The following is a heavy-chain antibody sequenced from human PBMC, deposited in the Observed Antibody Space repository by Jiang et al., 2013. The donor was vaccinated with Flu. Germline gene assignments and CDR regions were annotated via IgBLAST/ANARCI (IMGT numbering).Heavy chain of an antibody. CDR2: IYYSGST. Sequence: LLKPSETLSLTCTVSGGSISSSSYYWGWIRQPPGKGLEWIGSIYYSGSTYYNPSLKSRVTISVDKSKNQFSLKLSSVTAADTAVYYCASLPPVVVPAAISANDAFDIWGQGTMVTVSS. D-gene: IGHD2-2*01. J-gene: IGHJ3*02. CDR1: GGSISSSSYY. V-gene: IGHV4-39*07. CDR3: ASLPPVVVPAAISANDAFDI.